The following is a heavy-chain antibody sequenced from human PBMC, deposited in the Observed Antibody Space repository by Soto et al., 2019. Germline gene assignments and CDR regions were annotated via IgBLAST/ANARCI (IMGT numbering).Heavy chain of an antibody. CDR3: ARVPSTTVTTSEVDY. V-gene: IGHV4-34*01. D-gene: IGHD4-17*01. CDR2: INHSGST. J-gene: IGHJ4*02. Sequence: QVQLQQWGAGLLKPSETLSLTCAVYGGSFSGYYWSWIRQPPGKGLEWIGEINHSGSTNYNPSLKSRVTISVDTSKNQFSLKLSSVTAADTAVYYCARVPSTTVTTSEVDYWGQGTLVTVSS. CDR1: GGSFSGYY.